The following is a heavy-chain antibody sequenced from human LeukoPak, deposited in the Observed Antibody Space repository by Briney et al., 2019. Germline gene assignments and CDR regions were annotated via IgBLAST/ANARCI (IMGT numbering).Heavy chain of an antibody. CDR3: ARGRYSSGWYNWFDP. CDR1: GYSINSGYY. Sequence: KPSETLSLTCTVSGYSINSGYYWGWVRQPPGEGLEWIGSIYRSGSTYYNPSLKSRVTISVDTSKNQFSLKLSSVTAADTAVYYCARGRYSSGWYNWFDPWGQGTLVTVSS. J-gene: IGHJ5*02. CDR2: IYRSGST. V-gene: IGHV4-38-2*02. D-gene: IGHD6-19*01.